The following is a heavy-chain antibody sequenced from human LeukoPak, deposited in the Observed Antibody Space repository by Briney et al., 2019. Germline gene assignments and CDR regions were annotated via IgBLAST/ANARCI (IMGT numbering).Heavy chain of an antibody. CDR3: VRGLDYFDY. V-gene: IGHV3-23*01. CDR2: ITGSGGNT. D-gene: IGHD6-6*01. Sequence: TRGSLRLSSAASGFIFCNYAMGWGRPTPGKRLEWVSSITGSGGNTYYADSVKGRFTFSRDNSKNTLHLQMNSLRAEDTAVYYCVRGLDYFDYWGQGTLVTVSS. J-gene: IGHJ4*02. CDR1: GFIFCNYA.